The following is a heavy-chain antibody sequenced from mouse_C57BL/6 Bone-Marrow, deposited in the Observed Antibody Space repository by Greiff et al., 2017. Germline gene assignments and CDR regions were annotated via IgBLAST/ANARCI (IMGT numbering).Heavy chain of an antibody. CDR2: IYPGGGYT. Sequence: QVQLKESGAELVRPGTSVKMSCKASGYTFTNYWIGWAKQRPGHGLEWIGDIYPGGGYTNYDEKFKGKATLTADKSSSTAYMQFSSLTSEDSAIYYCARRDGQLRLDYFDYWGQGTTLTVSS. CDR1: GYTFTNYW. CDR3: ARRDGQLRLDYFDY. V-gene: IGHV1-63*01. D-gene: IGHD3-2*02. J-gene: IGHJ2*01.